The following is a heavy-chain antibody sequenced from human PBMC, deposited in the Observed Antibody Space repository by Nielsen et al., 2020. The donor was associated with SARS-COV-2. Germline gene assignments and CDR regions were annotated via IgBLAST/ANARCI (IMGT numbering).Heavy chain of an antibody. CDR1: GGSINSGDYY. J-gene: IGHJ3*02. D-gene: IGHD4-17*01. CDR2: IYYSGTT. CDR3: ARATMTDADAFDI. Sequence: SETLSLTCTVSGGSINSGDYYWNWVRQPPGKGLEWIGYIYYSGTTYYNPSHESRATISVATSKSQFSLKLGSVTAADTAVYYCARATMTDADAFDIWGQGAMVSVSS. V-gene: IGHV4-30-4*01.